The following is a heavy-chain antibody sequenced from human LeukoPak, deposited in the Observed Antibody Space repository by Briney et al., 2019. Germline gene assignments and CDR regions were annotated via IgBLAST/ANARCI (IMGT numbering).Heavy chain of an antibody. CDR2: INPNSDGT. Sequence: AAVKVSCKASGYTFTCSYTHWVRQAPGQGLGWMGWINPNSDGTNYAQEFPGRVTMTRDTSISTAYMELSRLRSDDTAVYYCARGPGDGDYTERAFDIWGQGTMVTVSS. D-gene: IGHD2-2*02. CDR3: ARGPGDGDYTERAFDI. V-gene: IGHV1-2*02. CDR1: GYTFTCSY. J-gene: IGHJ3*02.